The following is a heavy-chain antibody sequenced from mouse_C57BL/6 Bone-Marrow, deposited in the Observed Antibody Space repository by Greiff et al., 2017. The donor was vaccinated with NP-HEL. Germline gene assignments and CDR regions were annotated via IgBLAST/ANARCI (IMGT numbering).Heavy chain of an antibody. D-gene: IGHD1-1*01. CDR3: AREAYDSSYGRNYFDY. CDR2: IDPSDSYT. J-gene: IGHJ2*01. Sequence: QVQLKQPGAELVMPGASVKLSCKASGYTFTSYWMHWVKQRPGQGLEWIGEIDPSDSYTNYNQKFKGKSTLTVDKSSSTAYMQLSSLTSEDSAVYYFAREAYDSSYGRNYFDYWGQGTTLTVSS. V-gene: IGHV1-69*01. CDR1: GYTFTSYW.